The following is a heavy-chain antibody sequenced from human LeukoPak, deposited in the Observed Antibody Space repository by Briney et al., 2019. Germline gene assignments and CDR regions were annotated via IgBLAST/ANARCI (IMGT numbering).Heavy chain of an antibody. V-gene: IGHV4-59*08. J-gene: IGHJ4*02. CDR2: IYYSGST. CDR1: GGSISSYY. CDR3: ARRRYSSGWDY. Sequence: SETLSLTCTVSGGSISSYYWSWIRQPPGKGLEWIGYIYYSGSTNYNPSLKSRVTISVDTSKNQFSLKLSSVTAADTAVYYCARRRYSSGWDYWSQGTLVTVSS. D-gene: IGHD6-19*01.